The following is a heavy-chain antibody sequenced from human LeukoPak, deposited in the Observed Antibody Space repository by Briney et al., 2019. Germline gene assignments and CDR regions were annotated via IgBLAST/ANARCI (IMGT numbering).Heavy chain of an antibody. V-gene: IGHV1-2*02. CDR3: AREYCSSTSCSNWFDP. CDR1: GYTFTGYY. CDR2: INPNSGGT. Sequence: GASVRVSCKASGYTFTGYYMHWVRLAPGQGLEWMGWINPNSGGTNYAQKFQGRVTMTRDTSISTAYMELSRLRSDDTAVYYCAREYCSSTSCSNWFDPWGQGTLVTVSS. J-gene: IGHJ5*02. D-gene: IGHD2-2*01.